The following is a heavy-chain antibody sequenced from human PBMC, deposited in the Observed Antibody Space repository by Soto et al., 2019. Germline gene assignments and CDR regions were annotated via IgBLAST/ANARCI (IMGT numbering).Heavy chain of an antibody. V-gene: IGHV5-51*01. D-gene: IGHD3-9*01. CDR3: ASGGDILTGYYFGY. CDR1: GYSFTSYW. J-gene: IGHJ4*02. Sequence: GESLKISCKGSGYSFTSYWIGWVRQMPGKGLEWMGIVYPGDSDTRYSPSFQGQVTISADKSISTAYLKLSSVTAADTAVYYCASGGDILTGYYFGYWGQGTLVTVSS. CDR2: VYPGDSDT.